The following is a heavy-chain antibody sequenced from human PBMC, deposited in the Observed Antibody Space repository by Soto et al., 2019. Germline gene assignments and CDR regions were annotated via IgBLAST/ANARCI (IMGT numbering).Heavy chain of an antibody. CDR3: APPVWASWFDP. Sequence: RLSYAASGFTFSDYYMSWIRQAPGKGLEWVSYISSSGSTIYYADSVKGRFTISRDNAKNSLYLQMNGLRAEDTAVYYCAPPVWASWFDPWGQGTLVTVSS. V-gene: IGHV3-11*01. J-gene: IGHJ5*02. CDR2: ISSSGSTI. CDR1: GFTFSDYY. D-gene: IGHD7-27*01.